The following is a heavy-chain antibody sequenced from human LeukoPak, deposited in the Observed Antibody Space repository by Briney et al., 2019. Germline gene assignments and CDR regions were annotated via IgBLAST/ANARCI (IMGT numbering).Heavy chain of an antibody. CDR2: ISGTSSLI. CDR1: GFTFSTYS. D-gene: IGHD6-6*01. J-gene: IGHJ6*02. Sequence: GGSLRLSCAASGFTFSTYSMNWVRQAPGKGLEWVSYISGTSSLIYYADSVKGRFTISRDNAKNSLYLQMNSLRAEDTALYYCAKDHIAARPLSHYYYYGMDVWGQGTTVTVSS. CDR3: AKDHIAARPLSHYYYYGMDV. V-gene: IGHV3-48*04.